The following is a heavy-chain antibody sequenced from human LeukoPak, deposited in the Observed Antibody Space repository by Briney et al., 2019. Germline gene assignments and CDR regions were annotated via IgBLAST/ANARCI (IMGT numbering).Heavy chain of an antibody. CDR1: GFTFSSYG. Sequence: GRSLRLSCAASGFTFSSYGMHWVRQAPGKGLEWVAVISYDGSNKYYADSVKGRFTISRDNSKNTLYLQMNSLRAEDTAVYYCAKDLAPGSGYDPAIRHYYYYGMDVWGQGTTVTVSS. CDR3: AKDLAPGSGYDPAIRHYYYYGMDV. CDR2: ISYDGSNK. D-gene: IGHD5-12*01. V-gene: IGHV3-30*18. J-gene: IGHJ6*02.